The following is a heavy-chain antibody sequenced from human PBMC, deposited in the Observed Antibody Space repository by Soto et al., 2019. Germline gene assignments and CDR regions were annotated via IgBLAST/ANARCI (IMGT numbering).Heavy chain of an antibody. D-gene: IGHD1-26*01. J-gene: IGHJ5*02. Sequence: PVGSLRLSCAASGFTVSSNYMTWVRQAPGKGLEWVSIIYSDGATYYADSMKGRFTISRDNSVNTLYLQMNALRPEDTAVYYCARGAKSRAWAWFDPWGQGTLVTVSS. V-gene: IGHV3-53*01. CDR3: ARGAKSRAWAWFDP. CDR2: IYSDGAT. CDR1: GFTVSSNY.